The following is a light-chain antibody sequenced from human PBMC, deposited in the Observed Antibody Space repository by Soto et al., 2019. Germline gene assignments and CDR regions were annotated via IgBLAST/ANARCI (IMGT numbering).Light chain of an antibody. Sequence: DIQMTQSPSSLSASVGDRVTITCQASPSISSYLNWYQQKPGKATKLQIYAASSLQSGVPSRCSGSGSGTDYTLIISSRQPEDFATDYCQQSYSTPAYTFGQGTKLEIK. CDR1: PSISSY. CDR2: AAS. CDR3: QQSYSTPAYT. J-gene: IGKJ2*01. V-gene: IGKV1-39*01.